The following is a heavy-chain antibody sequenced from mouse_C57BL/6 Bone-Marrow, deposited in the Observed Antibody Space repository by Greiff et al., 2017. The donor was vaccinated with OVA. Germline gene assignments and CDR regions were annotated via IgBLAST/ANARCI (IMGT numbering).Heavy chain of an antibody. CDR2: IWSGGST. J-gene: IGHJ1*03. CDR3: ASHYYGSSYPWYFDV. CDR1: GFSLTSYG. Sequence: VQLQQSGPGLVQPSQSLSITCTVSGFSLTSYGVHWVRQSPGKGLEWLGVIWSGGSTDYNAAFISRLSISKDNSKSQVFFKMNSLQADDTAIYYCASHYYGSSYPWYFDVWGTGTTVTVSS. D-gene: IGHD1-1*01. V-gene: IGHV2-2*01.